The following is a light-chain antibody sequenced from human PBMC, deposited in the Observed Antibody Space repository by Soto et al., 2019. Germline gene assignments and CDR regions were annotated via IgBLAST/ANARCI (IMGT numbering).Light chain of an antibody. CDR3: QQYGASPRT. J-gene: IGKJ2*01. CDR1: QNVKTY. CDR2: GAS. Sequence: EIVLTQSPRTLSLSPGDRATLSCRASQNVKTYLAWYQQRGGQSPRLLFYGASSRATGIPDRFSGSGSGTEFTLTIGSLEPEDFAVYYCQQYGASPRTFGQGTKLES. V-gene: IGKV3-20*01.